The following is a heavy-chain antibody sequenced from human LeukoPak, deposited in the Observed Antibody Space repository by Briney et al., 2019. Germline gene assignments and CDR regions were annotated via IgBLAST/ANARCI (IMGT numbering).Heavy chain of an antibody. Sequence: SVKVSCKASGGTFSSYAISWVRQAPGQGLEWMGGIIPIFGTANYAQKFQGRVTITTDESTSTAYMELSSLRSEDTAVYYCARGGIVYCGGDCYPGVSWFDPWGQGTLVTVSS. CDR1: GGTFSSYA. V-gene: IGHV1-69*05. D-gene: IGHD2-21*01. CDR2: IIPIFGTA. J-gene: IGHJ5*02. CDR3: ARGGIVYCGGDCYPGVSWFDP.